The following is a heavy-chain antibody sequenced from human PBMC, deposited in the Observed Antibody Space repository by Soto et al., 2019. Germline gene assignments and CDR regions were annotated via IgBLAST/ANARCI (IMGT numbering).Heavy chain of an antibody. Sequence: ASVKVSCKASGYTFTTYGIHWVRQAPGQRLEWMGWINAGNGNTKYSQKFLGRVSTSRDTSASTVYMELSSLSSEDTAVFYCARTAVTTHDFDYWGQGTLVTVSS. D-gene: IGHD4-4*01. V-gene: IGHV1-3*01. CDR2: INAGNGNT. CDR3: ARTAVTTHDFDY. CDR1: GYTFTTYG. J-gene: IGHJ4*02.